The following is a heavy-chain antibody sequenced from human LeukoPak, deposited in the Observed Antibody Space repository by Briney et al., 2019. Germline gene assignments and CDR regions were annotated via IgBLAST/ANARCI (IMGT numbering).Heavy chain of an antibody. Sequence: PSETLSLTCTVSDGSISSYYWSWIRQPPGKELEWIGYIYYSGSTNYNPSLKSRVTISVDTSKNQFSLILNSVTAADTAVYYCARYSDAYAGARWFDHWGQGTLVTVSS. CDR2: IYYSGST. V-gene: IGHV4-59*01. J-gene: IGHJ5*02. D-gene: IGHD3-3*01. CDR1: DGSISSYY. CDR3: ARYSDAYAGARWFDH.